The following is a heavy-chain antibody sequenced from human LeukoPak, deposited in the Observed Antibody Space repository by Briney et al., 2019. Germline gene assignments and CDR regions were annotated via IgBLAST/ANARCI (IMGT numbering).Heavy chain of an antibody. J-gene: IGHJ3*02. CDR3: ARDPKGGFSYGWGAFDI. CDR2: ISYDGSNK. CDR1: GFTFSSSA. V-gene: IGHV3-30-3*01. Sequence: GGSLRLSCAASGFTFSSSAMHWVRQAPGKGLEWVAVISYDGSNKYYTDSVKGRFIISRDNSKNTLYVQMNSLRPEDTAVYHCARDPKGGFSYGWGAFDIWGQGTVVTVSS. D-gene: IGHD5-18*01.